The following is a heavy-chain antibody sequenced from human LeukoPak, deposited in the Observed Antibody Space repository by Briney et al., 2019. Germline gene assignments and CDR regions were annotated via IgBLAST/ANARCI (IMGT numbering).Heavy chain of an antibody. Sequence: SETLSLTCTVSGGSISSYYWSWIWQPAGKGLEWIGRIYTSGSTNYNPSLKSRVTMSVDTSKSQFSLKLSSVTAPDTAVYYCARVGYDFWSAHMDVWGQGTTVTVSS. D-gene: IGHD3-3*01. CDR1: GGSISSYY. J-gene: IGHJ6*02. V-gene: IGHV4-4*07. CDR2: IYTSGST. CDR3: ARVGYDFWSAHMDV.